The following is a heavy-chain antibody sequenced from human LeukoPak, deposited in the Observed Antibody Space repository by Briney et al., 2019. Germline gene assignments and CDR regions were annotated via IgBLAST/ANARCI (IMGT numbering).Heavy chain of an antibody. CDR2: ISSSSSYI. D-gene: IGHD3-3*01. V-gene: IGHV3-21*01. J-gene: IGHJ4*02. CDR3: ASSGSPRADFWSGYYGY. Sequence: GGSLRLSCAASGFTFSSYSMNWVRQAPGKGLEWVSSISSSSSYIYYADSVKGRFTISRDNAKNSLYLQMNSLRAEDTAVYYCASSGSPRADFWSGYYGYWGQGTLVTVSS. CDR1: GFTFSSYS.